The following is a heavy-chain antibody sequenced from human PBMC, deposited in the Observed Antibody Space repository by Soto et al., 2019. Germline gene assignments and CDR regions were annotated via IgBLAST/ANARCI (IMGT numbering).Heavy chain of an antibody. CDR3: AKDIPKSGWACGGDCYLDFDY. CDR1: GFTFRSYA. Sequence: GGSLRLSCAASGFTFRSYAMIWVRQAPGKGLEWVSGISGSGDRTYYADSVEGRFTISRDNSRNTLYLQMNSLRAEDTALYYCAKDIPKSGWACGGDCYLDFDYWGQGTLVTVSS. CDR2: ISGSGDRT. D-gene: IGHD2-21*02. J-gene: IGHJ4*02. V-gene: IGHV3-23*01.